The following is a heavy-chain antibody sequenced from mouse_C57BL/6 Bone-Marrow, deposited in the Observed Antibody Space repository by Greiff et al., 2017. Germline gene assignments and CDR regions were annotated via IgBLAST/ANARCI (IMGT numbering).Heavy chain of an antibody. Sequence: EVQLQQSGAELARPGASVKLSCTASGFNIKDDYMHWVKQRPEQGLEWIGWIDPENGDTEYASKFQGKATITADTSSNTAYLQLSSLTSEDTAVYYCTTVTTVVAKGFAYWGQGTRVTVSA. D-gene: IGHD1-1*01. CDR2: IDPENGDT. V-gene: IGHV14-4*01. J-gene: IGHJ3*01. CDR1: GFNIKDDY. CDR3: TTVTTVVAKGFAY.